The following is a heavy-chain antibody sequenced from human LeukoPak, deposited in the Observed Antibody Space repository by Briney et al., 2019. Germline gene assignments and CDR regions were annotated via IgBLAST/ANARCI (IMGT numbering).Heavy chain of an antibody. CDR2: ISSSSSTI. CDR3: ASGRAFGGVIVPYYFDY. CDR1: GFTFSSYS. D-gene: IGHD3-16*02. J-gene: IGHJ4*02. V-gene: IGHV3-48*01. Sequence: GGSLRLSCAASGFTFSSYSMNWVRQAPGKGLEWVSYISSSSSTIYYADSVKGRFTISRDNAKNSLYLQMNSLRAEDTAVYYCASGRAFGGVIVPYYFDYWGQGTLVTVSS.